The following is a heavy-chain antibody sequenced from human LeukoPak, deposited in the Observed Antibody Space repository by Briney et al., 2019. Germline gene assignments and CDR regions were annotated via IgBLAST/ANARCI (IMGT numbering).Heavy chain of an antibody. CDR3: ARHLTRYFWSGNDAFDI. CDR2: IYHSGST. D-gene: IGHD3-3*01. CDR1: GYSISSGYY. V-gene: IGHV4-38-2*01. Sequence: SSETLSLTCAVSGYSISSGYYWGWIQQPPGKGLEWIGSIYHSGSTYYNPSLKSRVTISVDTSKNQFSLKLSSVTAADTAVYYCARHLTRYFWSGNDAFDIWGQGTMVTVSS. J-gene: IGHJ3*02.